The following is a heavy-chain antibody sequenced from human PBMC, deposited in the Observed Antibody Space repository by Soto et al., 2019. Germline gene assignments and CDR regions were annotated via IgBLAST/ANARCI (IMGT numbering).Heavy chain of an antibody. CDR1: GFTFSSYS. CDR3: AREWDGDGYNSGWFDP. V-gene: IGHV3-48*01. D-gene: IGHD5-12*01. J-gene: IGHJ5*02. CDR2: ISSSSRTI. Sequence: PGGSLRLSCAASGFTFSSYSMNWVRQAPGKGLEWVSYISSSSRTIFCADSVKGRFTISRDNAKNSLYLQMNSLRAEDTALYYCAREWDGDGYNSGWFDPWGQGTLVTVSS.